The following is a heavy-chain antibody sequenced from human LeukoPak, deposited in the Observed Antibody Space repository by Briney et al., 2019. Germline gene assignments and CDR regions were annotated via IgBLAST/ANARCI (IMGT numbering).Heavy chain of an antibody. CDR1: GFTSFSNYW. Sequence: GGSLRLSCAASGFTSFSNYWIHWVRQPPGKGLGWVSRIKGDGSGTIYVDSVKGRFTISRDNARNTVYLQMNSLRVEDTAVYYCARDRNYQLSPPWGQGTLVTVSS. CDR3: ARDRNYQLSPP. V-gene: IGHV3-74*01. CDR2: IKGDGSGT. J-gene: IGHJ4*02. D-gene: IGHD2-2*01.